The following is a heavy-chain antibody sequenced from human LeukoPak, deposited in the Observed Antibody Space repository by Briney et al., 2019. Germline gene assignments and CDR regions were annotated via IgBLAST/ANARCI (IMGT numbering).Heavy chain of an antibody. V-gene: IGHV1-2*02. D-gene: IGHD6-6*01. CDR2: INPKNGDT. CDR3: ARYSSSSPFDY. J-gene: IGHJ4*02. Sequence: ASVKVSCKASGYTFTDYYMYWVRQAPGQGLEWMGWINPKNGDTRYAQKFQGRVTMTRDTSISTAYMELSRLRSDDTAVYYCARYSSSSPFDYWGQGTLVTVSS. CDR1: GYTFTDYY.